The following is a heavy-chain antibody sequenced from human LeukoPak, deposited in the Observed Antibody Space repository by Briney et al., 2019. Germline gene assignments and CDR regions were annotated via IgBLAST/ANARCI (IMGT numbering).Heavy chain of an antibody. J-gene: IGHJ4*02. Sequence: SAWPSSKPSGYTFTGYGISWVPDAPGQGRGWMGWISAYNGNTNYAQKLQGRVTMTTDTSTSTAYMELRSLRSDDTAVYYCGYGGNSVDYWGQGTLVTVSS. V-gene: IGHV1-18*01. CDR2: ISAYNGNT. CDR1: GYTFTGYG. CDR3: GYGGNSVDY. D-gene: IGHD4-23*01.